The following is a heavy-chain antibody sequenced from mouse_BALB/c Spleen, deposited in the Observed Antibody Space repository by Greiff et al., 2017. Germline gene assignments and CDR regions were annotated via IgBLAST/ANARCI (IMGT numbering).Heavy chain of an antibody. V-gene: IGHV5-12-2*01. D-gene: IGHD4-1*01. CDR1: GFTFSSYT. CDR3: ARQSGMGYFDY. CDR2: ISNGGGST. Sequence: EVKLMESGGGLVQPGGSLKLSCAASGFTFSSYTMSWVRQTPEKRLEWVAYISNGGGSTYYPDTVKGRFTISRDNAKNTLYLQMSSLKSEDTAMYYCARQSGMGYFDYWGRGTTLTVSS. J-gene: IGHJ2*01.